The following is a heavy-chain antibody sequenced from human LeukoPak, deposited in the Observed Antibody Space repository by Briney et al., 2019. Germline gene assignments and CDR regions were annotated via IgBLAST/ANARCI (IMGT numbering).Heavy chain of an antibody. CDR1: GFTVSSNY. V-gene: IGHV3-53*01. CDR3: AKDRAHNPDAFDI. CDR2: IYSGGST. J-gene: IGHJ3*02. Sequence: GGSLRLSCAASGFTVSSNYMSWVRQAPGKGLEWVSVIYSGGSTYYADSMKGRFTISRDNSKNTLYLQMNSLRAEDTAVYYCAKDRAHNPDAFDIWGQGTMVTVSS.